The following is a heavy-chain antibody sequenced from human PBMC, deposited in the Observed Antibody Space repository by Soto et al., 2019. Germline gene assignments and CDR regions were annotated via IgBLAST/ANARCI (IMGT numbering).Heavy chain of an antibody. Sequence: QITLKESGPTLVKPTETLTLTCSFSGFSLTASAVGVGWIRQPPGKALEWLALIYSDADKRSSPSLKNRVTITKDTSKNPVVLTLTNIDPVDTGTYYCAHSLSNFRFFDYWGQGILVTVSS. CDR2: IYSDADK. V-gene: IGHV2-5*02. D-gene: IGHD4-4*01. CDR3: AHSLSNFRFFDY. CDR1: GFSLTASAVG. J-gene: IGHJ4*02.